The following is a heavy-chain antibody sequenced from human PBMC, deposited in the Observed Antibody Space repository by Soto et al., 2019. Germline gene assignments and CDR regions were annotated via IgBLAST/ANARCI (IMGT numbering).Heavy chain of an antibody. D-gene: IGHD6-13*01. CDR2: IYPGDSDT. J-gene: IGHJ4*02. Sequence: EVQLVQSGAEVKRPGESLKISCQGSGYSFTYNWIGWVRQMPGKGLEWMGIIYPGDSDTRYSPSFHGQVTISADKSINTAYLQWSSLKASDTAMYYCARLTTIAAAKPFDYWGQGTLITVSS. CDR3: ARLTTIAAAKPFDY. V-gene: IGHV5-51*01. CDR1: GYSFTYNW.